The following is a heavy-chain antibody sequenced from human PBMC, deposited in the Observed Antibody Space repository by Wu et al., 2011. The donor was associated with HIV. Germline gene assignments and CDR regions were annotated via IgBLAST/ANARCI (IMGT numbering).Heavy chain of an antibody. D-gene: IGHD2-2*02. CDR3: ARDRGYCSTNTCYKYFQH. CDR2: IIPILGTT. Sequence: QVQLVQSGAEVKKPGASVKVSCKASDYTFTSYAISWVRQAPGQGLEWMGGIIPILGTTNYAQKFQDKVTITADKFTSTVYMELSSLRSEDTAVYYCARDRGYCSTNTCYKYFQHWGQGTLVTVSS. V-gene: IGHV1-69*06. CDR1: DYTFTSYA. J-gene: IGHJ1*01.